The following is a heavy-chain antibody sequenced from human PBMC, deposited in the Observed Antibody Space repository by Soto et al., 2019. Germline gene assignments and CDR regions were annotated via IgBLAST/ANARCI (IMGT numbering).Heavy chain of an antibody. CDR1: GYTFTSYY. V-gene: IGHV1-46*01. CDR2: INPSGGST. CDR3: ASNSPSSSWYPASFDY. D-gene: IGHD6-13*01. Sequence: GASVKVSCKASGYTFTSYYMHWVRQAPGQGLEWMGIINPSGGSTSYAQKFQGRVTMTRDTSTSTVYMELSSLRSEDTAVYYCASNSPSSSWYPASFDYWGQGTLVTVSS. J-gene: IGHJ4*02.